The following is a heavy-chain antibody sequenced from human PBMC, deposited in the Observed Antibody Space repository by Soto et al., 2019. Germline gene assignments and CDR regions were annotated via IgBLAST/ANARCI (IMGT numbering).Heavy chain of an antibody. V-gene: IGHV3-73*01. J-gene: IGHJ6*02. CDR3: TRYLFHYPVDYGMDV. CDR2: MRSKANSYAT. D-gene: IGHD5-12*01. CDR1: GYSFTSYW. Sequence: GESLKISCKGSGYSFTSYWISWVRQASGKGLEWVGRMRSKANSYATAYGASVKGRFTVSRDDSKNTVYLQMSSLQTEDTAIYYCTRYLFHYPVDYGMDVWGQGTTVTVSS.